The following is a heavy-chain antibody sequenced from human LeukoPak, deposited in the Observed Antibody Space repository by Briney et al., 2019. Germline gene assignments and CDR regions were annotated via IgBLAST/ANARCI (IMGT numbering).Heavy chain of an antibody. CDR2: IYYSGST. CDR3: ARKNVDTTMVTF. D-gene: IGHD5-18*01. Sequence: SQTLSLTCTVSGGSISSGVYYWSWIRQHPGKGLEWIGYIYYSGSTYYNPSLKSRVTISVDTSKNQFSLKLSSVTAADTAVYYCARKNVDTTMVTFWGQGTLVTVSS. CDR1: GGSISSGVYY. J-gene: IGHJ4*02. V-gene: IGHV4-31*03.